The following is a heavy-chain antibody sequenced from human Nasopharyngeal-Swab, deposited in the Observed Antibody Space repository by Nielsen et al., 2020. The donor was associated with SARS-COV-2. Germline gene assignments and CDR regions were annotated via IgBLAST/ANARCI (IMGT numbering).Heavy chain of an antibody. D-gene: IGHD6-6*01. CDR1: GYSFTSYW. CDR2: IYPGDSDT. Sequence: GESLKISYKGSGYSFTSYWIGWVRQMPGKGLEWMGIIYPGDSDTRYSPSFQGQVTISADKSISTAYLQWSSLKASDTAMYYCARWYSSSTYYYYYYMDVWGKGTTVTVSS. J-gene: IGHJ6*03. CDR3: ARWYSSSTYYYYYYMDV. V-gene: IGHV5-51*01.